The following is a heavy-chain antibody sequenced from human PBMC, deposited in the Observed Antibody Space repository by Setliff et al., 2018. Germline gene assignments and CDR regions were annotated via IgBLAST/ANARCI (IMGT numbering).Heavy chain of an antibody. CDR1: GGSVSPYF. CDR3: ARDPGVHSGTWCLDS. V-gene: IGHV4-59*02. J-gene: IGHJ4*02. D-gene: IGHD2-8*01. CDR2: IYHNGNT. Sequence: SETLSLTCTVSGGSVSPYFWSWIRQPPGKGLQWIGYIYHNGNTNFNPSLKSRVNMSIDTSKNQFALNLKSVTAADTAVYYCARDPGVHSGTWCLDSWGQGTQVTVSS.